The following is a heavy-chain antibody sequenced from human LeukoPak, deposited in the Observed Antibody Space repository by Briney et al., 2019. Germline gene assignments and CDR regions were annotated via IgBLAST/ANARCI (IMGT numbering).Heavy chain of an antibody. CDR3: AKGGYSYGFGLIDY. D-gene: IGHD5-18*01. J-gene: IGHJ4*02. CDR2: ISYDGSNK. Sequence: GGSLRLSCAASGFTFSSYGMHWVRQAPGKGLEWVAVISYDGSNKYYADSVKGRFTISRDSSKNTLYLQMNSLRAEDTAVYYCAKGGYSYGFGLIDYWGQGTLVTVSS. V-gene: IGHV3-30*18. CDR1: GFTFSSYG.